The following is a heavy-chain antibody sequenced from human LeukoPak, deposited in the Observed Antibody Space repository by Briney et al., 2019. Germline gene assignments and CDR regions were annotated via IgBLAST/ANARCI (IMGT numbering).Heavy chain of an antibody. J-gene: IGHJ6*03. D-gene: IGHD3-10*01. CDR1: GYTFTSYG. CDR2: IIPIFGTA. V-gene: IGHV1-69*05. CDR3: ARDLYSSITMVRGYYMDV. Sequence: ASVKVSCKASGYTFTSYGISWVRQAPGQGLEWMGGIIPIFGTANYAQKFQGRVTITTDESTSTAYMELSSLRSEDTAVYYCARDLYSSITMVRGYYMDVWGKGTTVTVSS.